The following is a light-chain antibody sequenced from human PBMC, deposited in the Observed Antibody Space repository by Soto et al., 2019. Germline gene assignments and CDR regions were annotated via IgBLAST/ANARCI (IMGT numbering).Light chain of an antibody. CDR1: RSISSY. CDR2: AAS. J-gene: IGKJ1*01. V-gene: IGKV1-39*01. CDR3: QQSYRTPWT. Sequence: DIQMTQSPSSLSASVGDRVTITCRASRSISSYLNWYQQKPGKAPKLLIYAASSLESGVPSRFSGSESGTDFTLTISSLQPEDFATYYCQQSYRTPWTFGQGTKVEVK.